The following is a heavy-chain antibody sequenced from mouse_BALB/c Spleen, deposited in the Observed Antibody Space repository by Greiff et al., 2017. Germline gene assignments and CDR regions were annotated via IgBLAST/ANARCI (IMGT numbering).Heavy chain of an antibody. CDR1: GYTFTSYW. Sequence: VQGVESGAELAKPGASVKMSCKASGYTFTSYWMHWVKQRPGQGLEWIGYINPSTGYTEYNQKFKDKATLTADKSSSTAYMQLSSLTSEDSAVYYCARSGYYGSSYYFDYWGQGTTLTVSS. CDR3: ARSGYYGSSYYFDY. J-gene: IGHJ2*01. D-gene: IGHD1-1*01. CDR2: INPSTGYT. V-gene: IGHV1-7*01.